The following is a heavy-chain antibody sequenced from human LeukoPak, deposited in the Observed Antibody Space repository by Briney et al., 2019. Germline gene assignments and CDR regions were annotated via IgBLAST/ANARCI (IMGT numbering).Heavy chain of an antibody. Sequence: GGSLRLSCAASGFTFSSYAMSWVRQAPGKGLEWVSDISGSGGSTYYADSVKGRFTISRDNSKNTLYLQMNSLRAGDTAVYYCAKGGYFDSTNEDYFDYWGQGTLVTVSS. CDR1: GFTFSSYA. V-gene: IGHV3-23*01. D-gene: IGHD3-9*01. CDR3: AKGGYFDSTNEDYFDY. J-gene: IGHJ4*02. CDR2: ISGSGGST.